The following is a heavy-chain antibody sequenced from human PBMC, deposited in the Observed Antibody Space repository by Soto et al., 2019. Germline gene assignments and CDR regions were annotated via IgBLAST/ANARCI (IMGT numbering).Heavy chain of an antibody. CDR3: TRRDHDFLTGPISFDP. D-gene: IGHD3-9*01. CDR1: GFTFSGSA. Sequence: RGSLRLSCAASGFTFSGSAMHWVRQASGKGLEWVGRIRSRANSYATSYAASVKGRFTISRDDSKNTAYLQMNSLKAEDTAVYYCTRRDHDFLTGPISFDPWRQGTLVTVSS. CDR2: IRSRANSYAT. J-gene: IGHJ5*02. V-gene: IGHV3-73*01.